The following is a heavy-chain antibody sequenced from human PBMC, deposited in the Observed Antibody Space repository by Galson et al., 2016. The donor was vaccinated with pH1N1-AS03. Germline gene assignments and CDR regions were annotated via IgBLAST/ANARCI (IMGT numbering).Heavy chain of an antibody. CDR2: ISGNGFST. Sequence: SLRLSCAVGGFTFSSYAMFWLRQAPGKGLEYVSAISGNGFSTYYANSVKDRFIVSRDNSKSTLCLQMGSLRVEDMAVYYCARGPVSYANYWFPPPDYWGQGTLVTVSS. V-gene: IGHV3-64*01. CDR1: GFTFSSYA. D-gene: IGHD4/OR15-4a*01. CDR3: ARGPVSYANYWFPPPDY. J-gene: IGHJ4*02.